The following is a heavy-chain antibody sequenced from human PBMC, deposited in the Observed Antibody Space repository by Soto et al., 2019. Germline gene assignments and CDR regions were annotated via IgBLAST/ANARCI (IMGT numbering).Heavy chain of an antibody. CDR2: LSKSADST. CDR3: ANRSDTVATSDYDF. CDR1: GFTFSSYA. J-gene: IGHJ4*02. D-gene: IGHD5-12*01. Sequence: EVLLVESGGGLVQPGGSLRLSCAASGFTFSSYAMGWVRQAPGKGLEWVSSLSKSADSTYYTVSVKGRFTISRDDSKKTLNLQMNSPSAEDTAVYYCANRSDTVATSDYDFWCQGTLVTASS. V-gene: IGHV3-23*04.